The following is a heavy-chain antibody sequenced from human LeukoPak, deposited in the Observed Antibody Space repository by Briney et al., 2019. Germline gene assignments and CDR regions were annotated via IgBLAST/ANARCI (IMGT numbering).Heavy chain of an antibody. D-gene: IGHD6-13*01. CDR3: ARGQNHRAAGILAYFDY. V-gene: IGHV3-53*01. J-gene: IGHJ4*02. Sequence: GGSLRLSCAASGFTVSSNYMSWVRQAPGKGLEWVSVIYSGGSTYYADSVKGRFTISRDNSKNTLYLQMNSLRAEDTAVYYCARGQNHRAAGILAYFDYWGQGTLVTVSS. CDR2: IYSGGST. CDR1: GFTVSSNY.